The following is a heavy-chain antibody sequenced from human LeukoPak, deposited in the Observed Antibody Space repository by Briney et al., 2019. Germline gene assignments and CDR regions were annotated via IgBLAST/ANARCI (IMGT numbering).Heavy chain of an antibody. CDR2: IYYSGST. V-gene: IGHV4-59*01. Sequence: SETLSLTCTVSGGSISSYYWSWLRQPPGKGLEWIGYIYYSGSTNYNPSLMSRVTISVDSSKNQFSLKLSSVTAADTAAYYCARDKSPTETDYWGQGTLVTVSS. D-gene: IGHD1-26*01. J-gene: IGHJ4*02. CDR1: GGSISSYY. CDR3: ARDKSPTETDY.